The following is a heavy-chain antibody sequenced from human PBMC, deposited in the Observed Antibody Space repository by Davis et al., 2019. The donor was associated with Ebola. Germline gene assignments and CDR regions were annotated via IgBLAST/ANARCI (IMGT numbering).Heavy chain of an antibody. CDR3: ARAQWSWFDP. V-gene: IGHV3-74*01. Sequence: PGGSLRLSCAASGFTVSSNYMSWVRQAPGKGLVWVSRINSDGSSTSYADSVKGRFTISRDNAKNTLYLQMNSLRAEDTAVYYCARAQWSWFDPWGQGTLVTVSS. J-gene: IGHJ5*02. CDR1: GFTVSSNY. D-gene: IGHD2-15*01. CDR2: INSDGSST.